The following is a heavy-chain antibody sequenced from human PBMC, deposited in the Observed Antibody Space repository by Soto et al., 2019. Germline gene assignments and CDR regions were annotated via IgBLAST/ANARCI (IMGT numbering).Heavy chain of an antibody. CDR2: TWFVGRNS. CDR1: GFTFSSYV. CDR3: ARDAGTYYMDV. J-gene: IGHJ6*03. Sequence: GGSLRLSCEASGFTFSSYVMHWVRQAPGKGLEWVALTWFVGRNSYYADSVKGRFTISRDNSKDTLYLQMNSLRDEDTAVYYCARDAGTYYMDVWGKGTTVTVSS. V-gene: IGHV3-33*01.